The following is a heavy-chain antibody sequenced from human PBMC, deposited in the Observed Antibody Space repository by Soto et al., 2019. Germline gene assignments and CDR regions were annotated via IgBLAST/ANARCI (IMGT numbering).Heavy chain of an antibody. V-gene: IGHV3-30*18. J-gene: IGHJ3*02. CDR1: GFTFSSYG. D-gene: IGHD2-15*01. CDR3: ANLKDIVVVVAAPGDVFEI. Sequence: QVQLVESGGGVVQPGRSLRLSCAASGFTFSSYGMHWVRQAPGKGLEWVAVISYDGSNKYYEDSVKGRFNISRDNSKNTLYLQMNILRAEDTAVYYCANLKDIVVVVAAPGDVFEIWGQGTMVTVSS. CDR2: ISYDGSNK.